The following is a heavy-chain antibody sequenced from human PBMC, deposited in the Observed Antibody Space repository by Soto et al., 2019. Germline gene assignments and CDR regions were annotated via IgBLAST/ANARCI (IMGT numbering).Heavy chain of an antibody. CDR1: GFLFNNAW. D-gene: IGHD3-16*02. Sequence: PGESLKISCEASGFLFNNAWMSWVRQPPGEGLEWVGRIKRKTDGATTDYAPPVRGRFTISRDDSKNTLYLQMNSLKTEDTAVYFCSTDSYDFVWGSYRFLQYRGQGTLVTVSS. V-gene: IGHV3-15*01. CDR3: STDSYDFVWGSYRFLQY. CDR2: IKRKTDGATT. J-gene: IGHJ4*02.